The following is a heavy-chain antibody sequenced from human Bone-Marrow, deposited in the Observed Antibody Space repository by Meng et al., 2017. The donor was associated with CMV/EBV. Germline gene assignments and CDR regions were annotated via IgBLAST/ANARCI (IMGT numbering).Heavy chain of an antibody. V-gene: IGHV1-2*02. Sequence: ASVKVSCKASGYTFTGYYMHWVRQAPGQGLEWMGWINPNSGGTNYAQKFQGRVTMTRDTSISTAYMELSRLRSDDTAGYYCARANSDSGSYYYYGKDVWGQGTTVTVSS. CDR1: GYTFTGYY. J-gene: IGHJ6*02. CDR3: ARANSDSGSYYYYGKDV. CDR2: INPNSGGT. D-gene: IGHD1-26*01.